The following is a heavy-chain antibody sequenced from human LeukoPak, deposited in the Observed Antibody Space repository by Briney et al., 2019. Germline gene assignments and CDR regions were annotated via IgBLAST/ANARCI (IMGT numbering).Heavy chain of an antibody. D-gene: IGHD2-2*01. V-gene: IGHV4-34*01. Sequence: PSETLSLTCAVYGGSFSGYYWSWIRQPPGKGLEWIGEISHSGSTNYNPSLKSRVTISVDTSKNQFSLKLSSVTAADTAVYYCARGIVVVVPAAMKYYYYYYMDVWGKGTTVTVSS. CDR3: ARGIVVVVPAAMKYYYYYYMDV. CDR1: GGSFSGYY. CDR2: ISHSGST. J-gene: IGHJ6*03.